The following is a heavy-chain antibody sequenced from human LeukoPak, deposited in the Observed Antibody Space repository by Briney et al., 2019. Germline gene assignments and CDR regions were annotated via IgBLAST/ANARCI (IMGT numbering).Heavy chain of an antibody. CDR1: GGSISSYY. CDR2: IFYSGST. Sequence: SETLSLTCTVSGGSISSYYWSWVRQPPGKGLEWIGYIFYSGSTNYNPSLKSRVTISVDTSKNQFSLKLSSVTAADTAVYYCARVGTSGYYPHYHYYGMDVWGQGTTVTVS. D-gene: IGHD3-3*01. CDR3: ARVGTSGYYPHYHYYGMDV. V-gene: IGHV4-59*01. J-gene: IGHJ6*02.